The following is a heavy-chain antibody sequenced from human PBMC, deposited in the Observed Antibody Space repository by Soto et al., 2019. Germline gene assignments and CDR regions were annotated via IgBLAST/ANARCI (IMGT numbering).Heavy chain of an antibody. J-gene: IGHJ4*02. CDR3: TMTTVTTWGY. CDR1: GFTFSGSA. Sequence: EVQLVESGGGLVQPGGSLKLSCAASGFTFSGSAMHWVRQASGKGLEWVGRIRSKANSYATAYAGSVKGRFTISRDDSKNTAYLQMNSLKTEDTAVYYCTMTTVTTWGYWGQGTLVTVSS. V-gene: IGHV3-73*01. CDR2: IRSKANSYAT. D-gene: IGHD4-17*01.